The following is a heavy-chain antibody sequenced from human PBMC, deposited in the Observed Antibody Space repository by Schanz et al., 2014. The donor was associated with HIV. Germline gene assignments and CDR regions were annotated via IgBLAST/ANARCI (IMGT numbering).Heavy chain of an antibody. V-gene: IGHV3-9*01. CDR3: AKDNGWPLASYYGMDV. Sequence: VQLVESGGGVVQPGRSLRLSCAVSGFTFDDYAMHWVRQAPGKGLEWVSGISWNSGSIGYADSVKGRFTISRDNAKNSLYLQMNSLRAEDTALYYCAKDNGWPLASYYGMDVWGQGTTVTVSS. CDR1: GFTFDDYA. J-gene: IGHJ6*02. D-gene: IGHD6-19*01. CDR2: ISWNSGSI.